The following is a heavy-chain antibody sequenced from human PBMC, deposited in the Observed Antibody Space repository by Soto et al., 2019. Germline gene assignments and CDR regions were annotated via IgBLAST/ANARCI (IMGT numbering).Heavy chain of an antibody. CDR1: GYNFAGYW. CDR2: IYPSDSDT. J-gene: IGHJ4*02. CDR3: ERGGVSTRTFDY. D-gene: IGHD1-1*01. V-gene: IGHV5-51*01. Sequence: GESLKISCKGSGYNFAGYWIAWVRQMPGKGLELMGIIYPSDSDTRYRPSFQGQVTISADKSISSAYLQWSSLRASATAMYYCERGGVSTRTFDYWGQGTPVTVSS.